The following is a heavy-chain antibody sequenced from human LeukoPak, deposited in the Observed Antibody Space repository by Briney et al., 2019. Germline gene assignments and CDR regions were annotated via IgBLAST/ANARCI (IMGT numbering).Heavy chain of an antibody. CDR1: GFTFSSYA. V-gene: IGHV3-23*01. CDR3: AKTTTGYSSGRYPGWPVDY. D-gene: IGHD6-19*01. Sequence: GGSLRLSCAASGFTFSSYAMYWVRQAPGKGLECDSGISGSGGSTYYADSVKGRFTISRDNSKNTVYLQMNSLRAEDTAVYYCAKTTTGYSSGRYPGWPVDYWGQGTLVTVSS. J-gene: IGHJ4*02. CDR2: ISGSGGST.